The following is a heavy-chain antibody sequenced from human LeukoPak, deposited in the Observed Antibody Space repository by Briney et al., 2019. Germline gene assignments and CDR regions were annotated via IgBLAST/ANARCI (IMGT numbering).Heavy chain of an antibody. CDR1: GGTFSSYA. V-gene: IGHV1-18*01. J-gene: IGHJ6*03. CDR3: ARDPRTQHDYGDYGYYYYYMDV. Sequence: ASVKVSCKASGGTFSSYAISWVQQAPGQGLEWMGWISAYNGNTNYAQKLQGRVTMTTDTSTSTAYMELRSLRSDDTAVYYCARDPRTQHDYGDYGYYYYYMDVWGKGTTVTVSS. D-gene: IGHD4-17*01. CDR2: ISAYNGNT.